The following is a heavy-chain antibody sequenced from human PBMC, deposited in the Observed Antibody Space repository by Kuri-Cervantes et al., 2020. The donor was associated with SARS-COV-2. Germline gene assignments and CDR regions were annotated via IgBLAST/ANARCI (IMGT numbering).Heavy chain of an antibody. CDR2: INHSGST. V-gene: IGHV4-34*01. CDR1: GGSFSGYY. J-gene: IGHJ4*02. Sequence: GSLRLSCAVYGGSFSGYYWSWIRQPPGKGLEWIGEINHSGSTNYNPSLKSRVTISVDTSKNQFSLKLSSVTAADTAVYYCARGMYYYDSSGYYYDLNFDYWGQGTRVTVSS. D-gene: IGHD3-22*01. CDR3: ARGMYYYDSSGYYYDLNFDY.